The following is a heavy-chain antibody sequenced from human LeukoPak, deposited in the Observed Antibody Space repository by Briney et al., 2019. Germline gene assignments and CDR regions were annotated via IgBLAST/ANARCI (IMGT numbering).Heavy chain of an antibody. CDR3: ARDGSMMGAGAGTSWWFDP. D-gene: IGHD6-13*01. Sequence: GGSLRLSCAASGFTFINYEMNWVRQAPGKGLEWVSYITTSGRTINYADSVKGRFTISRDNAKNSLYLQLNSLRAEDTAVYYCARDGSMMGAGAGTSWWFDPWGQGTLVTVSS. CDR2: ITTSGRTI. V-gene: IGHV3-48*03. CDR1: GFTFINYE. J-gene: IGHJ5*02.